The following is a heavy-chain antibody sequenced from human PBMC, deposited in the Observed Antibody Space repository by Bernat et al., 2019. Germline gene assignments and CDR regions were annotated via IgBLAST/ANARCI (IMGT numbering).Heavy chain of an antibody. V-gene: IGHV3-23*04. D-gene: IGHD2-21*02. CDR2: ISVSGDST. CDR1: AFSFSIYS. CDR3: AGVGRGSDWYWYFDL. Sequence: EVQLVESGGDLIQPGGSLRLSCAASAFSFSIYSFSWVRQAPGKGLEWVSGISVSGDSTCYANSVEGRFTISRDKSKNTLHLQRSSLRVEDTAAYYGAGVGRGSDWYWYFDLWGRGTLVTVSS. J-gene: IGHJ2*01.